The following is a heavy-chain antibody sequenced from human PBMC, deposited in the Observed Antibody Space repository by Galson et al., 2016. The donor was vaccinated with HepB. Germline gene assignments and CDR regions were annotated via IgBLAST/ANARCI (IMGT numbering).Heavy chain of an antibody. CDR3: AAADFWNAYFVDS. Sequence: SVKVSCKVSGIPLSELSMHWVRQAPGKGFEWMGGFAPEDGKTLYAQKFQGRVTMTEDTSTDTVYMGLTSLRSEGTAMYYCAAADFWNAYFVDSWGQGTLVTVSS. V-gene: IGHV1-24*01. CDR2: FAPEDGKT. D-gene: IGHD3-3*01. CDR1: GIPLSELS. J-gene: IGHJ4*02.